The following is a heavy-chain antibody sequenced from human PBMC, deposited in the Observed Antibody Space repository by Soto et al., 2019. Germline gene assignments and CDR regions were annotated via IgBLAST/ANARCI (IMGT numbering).Heavy chain of an antibody. CDR3: ARRLKRIAAVLDP. Sequence: VQLVQSGAEVKKPGASVKVSCKASGYTFTGYYMHWVRQAPGQGLEWMGWINPNSGGTNYAQKFQGWVTMTRDTSISTAYMELSRLRSDDTAVYYCARRLKRIAAVLDPWGQGTLVTVSS. CDR2: INPNSGGT. V-gene: IGHV1-2*04. D-gene: IGHD6-13*01. CDR1: GYTFTGYY. J-gene: IGHJ5*02.